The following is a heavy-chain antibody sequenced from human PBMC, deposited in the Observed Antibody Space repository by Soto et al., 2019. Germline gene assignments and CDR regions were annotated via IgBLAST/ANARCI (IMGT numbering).Heavy chain of an antibody. V-gene: IGHV3-21*06. CDR2: ISTGGTYM. CDR1: GFTFRNYN. CDR3: AMGIATPGRDYFDC. D-gene: IGHD2-15*01. J-gene: IGHJ4*02. Sequence: EVQLVESGGGLVKAGGSLRLFCTASGFTFRNYNMNWVRQAPGKGLGWVSSISTGGTYMFYADSVKGRCTISRDNAQNSVLLEIDTPSAEDKAVYYCAMGIATPGRDYFDCCGPGTLVTVSS.